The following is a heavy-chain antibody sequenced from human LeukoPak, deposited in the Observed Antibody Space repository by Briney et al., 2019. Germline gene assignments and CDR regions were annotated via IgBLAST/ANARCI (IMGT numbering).Heavy chain of an antibody. CDR1: GGSISNSY. D-gene: IGHD1-26*01. CDR3: ARVNSGNYYEFEY. V-gene: IGHV4-59*01. CDR2: IYYSGST. Sequence: PSETLSLTCTVSGGSISNSYWSWIRQPPGKGLEWLGYIYYSGSTNFNSSLTNRVTISVDTSKNQFSLRLNSVAAADTAVYYCARVNSGNYYEFEYWGQGTPVTVSS. J-gene: IGHJ4*02.